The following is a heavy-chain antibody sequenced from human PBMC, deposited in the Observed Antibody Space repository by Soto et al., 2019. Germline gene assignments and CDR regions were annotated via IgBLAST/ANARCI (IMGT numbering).Heavy chain of an antibody. J-gene: IGHJ6*02. D-gene: IGHD3-3*01. CDR3: AKDCNDFWSDPMAYYYYYYGMDV. Sequence: EVQLLESGGGLVQPGGSLRLSCAASGFTFSSYAMSWVRQAPGKGLEWVSAISGSGGSTYYADSVKGRFTISRDNSKNPLYLQMNSLRAEDTAVYYCAKDCNDFWSDPMAYYYYYYGMDVRGQGTTVTVSS. CDR2: ISGSGGST. CDR1: GFTFSSYA. V-gene: IGHV3-23*01.